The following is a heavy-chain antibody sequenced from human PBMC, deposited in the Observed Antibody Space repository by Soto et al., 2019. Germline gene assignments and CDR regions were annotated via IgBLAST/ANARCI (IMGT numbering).Heavy chain of an antibody. Sequence: ASVKVSCKASGYTFTNYYVQWVRQAPGQGLEWMGVIHPDGGHTTYSQRFQDRVTMTRDTFTSTIYMELSSLRSEDTAVYYCARGDINYWGQGTLVTVSS. D-gene: IGHD2-8*01. CDR3: ARGDINY. CDR1: GYTFTNYY. CDR2: IHPDGGHT. V-gene: IGHV1-46*01. J-gene: IGHJ4*02.